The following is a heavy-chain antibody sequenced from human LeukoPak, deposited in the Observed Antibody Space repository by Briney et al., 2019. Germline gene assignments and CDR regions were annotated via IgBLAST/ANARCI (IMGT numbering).Heavy chain of an antibody. CDR1: GFTFSSYS. V-gene: IGHV3-21*01. CDR3: ARDVGRIVVVPAAENYYYYGMDV. CDR2: ISSSSSYI. J-gene: IGHJ6*02. D-gene: IGHD2-2*01. Sequence: GGSLRLSCAASGFTFSSYSMNWVRQAPGKGLEWVSSISSSSSYIYYADSVKGRFTISRDNAKNSLYLQMNSLRAEDTAVYYCARDVGRIVVVPAAENYYYYGMDVWGQGTTVTVSS.